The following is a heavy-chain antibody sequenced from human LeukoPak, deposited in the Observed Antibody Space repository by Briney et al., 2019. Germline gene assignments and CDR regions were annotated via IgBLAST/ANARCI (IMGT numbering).Heavy chain of an antibody. CDR2: INPNSGGT. CDR3: AREGYSGYDFTVDY. Sequence: ASVKVSCKASGYTFTGYYMHWVRQAPGQGLEWMGWINPNSGGTNYAQKFQGRVTMTRDASISTAYMELSRLRSDGTAVYYCAREGYSGYDFTVDYWGQGTLVTVSS. J-gene: IGHJ4*02. V-gene: IGHV1-2*02. D-gene: IGHD5-12*01. CDR1: GYTFTGYY.